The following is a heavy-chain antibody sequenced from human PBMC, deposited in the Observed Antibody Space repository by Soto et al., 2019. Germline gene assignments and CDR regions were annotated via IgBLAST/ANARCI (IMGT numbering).Heavy chain of an antibody. J-gene: IGHJ3*02. CDR1: GFIFSNYG. D-gene: IGHD1-26*01. V-gene: IGHV3-30*18. CDR3: SKGTLGTLEWVPFYI. Sequence: QVQLVESGGGVVQPGRSLRLSCAASGFIFSNYGMHWVRQAPGKGLEWVAVISYDGKFKYADSVKGRFTISRDNSNNMLYLQMSSLRPEDTTLYYCSKGTLGTLEWVPFYIWGQGTMVTVSS. CDR2: ISYDGKFK.